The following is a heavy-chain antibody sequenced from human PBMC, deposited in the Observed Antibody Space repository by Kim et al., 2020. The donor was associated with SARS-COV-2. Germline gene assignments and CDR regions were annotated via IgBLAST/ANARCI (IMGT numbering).Heavy chain of an antibody. Sequence: SETLSLTCTVSGGSISSYYWSWIRQPPGKGLEWIGYIYYSGSTNYNPSLKSRVTISVDTSKNQFSLKLSSVTAADTAVYYCARDGGRYYDSSGYYDYWGQGTLVTVSS. CDR1: GGSISSYY. D-gene: IGHD3-22*01. CDR2: IYYSGST. CDR3: ARDGGRYYDSSGYYDY. V-gene: IGHV4-59*13. J-gene: IGHJ4*02.